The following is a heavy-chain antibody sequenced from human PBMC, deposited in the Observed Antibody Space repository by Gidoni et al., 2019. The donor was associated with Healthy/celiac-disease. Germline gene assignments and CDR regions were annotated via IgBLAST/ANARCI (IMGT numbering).Heavy chain of an antibody. CDR1: GGSISSGGYY. D-gene: IGHD3-3*01. CDR2: IYYSGST. J-gene: IGHJ4*02. CDR3: ARAKRYDFWSGYRWWFDY. Sequence: QVQLQESGPGLVKPSQTLSLTCTVSGGSISSGGYYWSWIRQHPGKGLEWIGYIYYSGSTYYNPSLKSRVTISVDTSKNQFSLKLSSVTAADTAVNYCARAKRYDFWSGYRWWFDYWGQGTLVTVSS. V-gene: IGHV4-31*03.